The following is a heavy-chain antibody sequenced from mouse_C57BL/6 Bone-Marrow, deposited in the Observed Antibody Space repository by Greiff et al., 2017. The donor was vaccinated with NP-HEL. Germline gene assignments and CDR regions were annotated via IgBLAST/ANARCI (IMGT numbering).Heavy chain of an antibody. CDR1: GFTFSDYG. Sequence: DVKLVESGGGLVKPGGSLKLSCAASGFTFSDYGMHWVRQAPEKGLEWVAYISSGSSTIYYADTVKGRFTISRDNAKNTLFLQMTSLRSEDTAMYYCAREDWDPYYFDYWGQGTTLTVSS. CDR3: AREDWDPYYFDY. D-gene: IGHD4-1*01. V-gene: IGHV5-17*01. J-gene: IGHJ2*01. CDR2: ISSGSSTI.